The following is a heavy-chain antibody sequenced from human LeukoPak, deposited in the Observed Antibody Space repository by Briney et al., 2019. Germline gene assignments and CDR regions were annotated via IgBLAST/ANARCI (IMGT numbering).Heavy chain of an antibody. CDR2: IYHSGST. D-gene: IGHD6-13*01. Sequence: PSGTLSLTCAVSGGSISSRNWWSWVRQPPGKGLEWIGEIYHSGSTNYNPSLKSRVTISVDTSKNQFSLKVSSVTAADTAVYYCARSMVLIAAAGKGFDYWGQGTLVTVSS. J-gene: IGHJ4*02. CDR3: ARSMVLIAAAGKGFDY. V-gene: IGHV4-4*02. CDR1: GGSISSRNW.